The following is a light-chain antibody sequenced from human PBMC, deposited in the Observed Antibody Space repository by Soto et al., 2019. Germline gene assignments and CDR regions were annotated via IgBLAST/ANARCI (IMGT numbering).Light chain of an antibody. Sequence: QSVLTQPPSASGSPGQSVTISCTGTSSDVGGYNYVSWYQQHPGKAPKLMIYEVSKRPSGVPDRFSGSKSGNTASLTVSGLQAEDEADYYCSSYAGSKNWVFGTGTKVTVL. CDR1: SSDVGGYNY. J-gene: IGLJ1*01. V-gene: IGLV2-8*01. CDR3: SSYAGSKNWV. CDR2: EVS.